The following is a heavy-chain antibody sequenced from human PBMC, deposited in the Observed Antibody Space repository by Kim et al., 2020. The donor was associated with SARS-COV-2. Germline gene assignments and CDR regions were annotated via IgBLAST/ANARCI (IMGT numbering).Heavy chain of an antibody. Sequence: YADSVKGRFTISRDNSKNTLYLQMNSLRAEDTAVYYCARNTGQWLAHFDYWGQGTLVTVSS. V-gene: IGHV3-66*01. J-gene: IGHJ4*02. D-gene: IGHD6-19*01. CDR3: ARNTGQWLAHFDY.